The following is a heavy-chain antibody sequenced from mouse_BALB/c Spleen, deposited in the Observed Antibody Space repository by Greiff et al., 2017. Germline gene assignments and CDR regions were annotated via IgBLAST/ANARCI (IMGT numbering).Heavy chain of an antibody. CDR2: IWAGGST. J-gene: IGHJ1*01. Sequence: QVQLQQSGPGLVAPSQSLSITCTVSGFSLTSYGVHWVRQPPGKGLEWLGVIWAGGSTNYNSALMSRLSISKDNSKSQVFLKMNSLQTDDTAMYYCAREGGSEFYWYFDVWGAGTTVTVSS. D-gene: IGHD1-1*01. CDR3: AREGGSEFYWYFDV. CDR1: GFSLTSYG. V-gene: IGHV2-9*02.